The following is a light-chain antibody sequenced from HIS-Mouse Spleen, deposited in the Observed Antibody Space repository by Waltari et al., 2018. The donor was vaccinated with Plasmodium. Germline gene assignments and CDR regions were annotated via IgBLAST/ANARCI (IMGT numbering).Light chain of an antibody. CDR1: QSVSSN. J-gene: IGKJ1*01. CDR3: QQYNNWPAWT. CDR2: GAS. Sequence: EIVMTQSPATLSVSPGERATLSCRASQSVSSNLAWYQQKPGQAPRLLIYGASTRATGIPARFSGSVSGTEFTLIISSLQSEDFAVYYWQQYNNWPAWTFGQGTKVEIK. V-gene: IGKV3-15*01.